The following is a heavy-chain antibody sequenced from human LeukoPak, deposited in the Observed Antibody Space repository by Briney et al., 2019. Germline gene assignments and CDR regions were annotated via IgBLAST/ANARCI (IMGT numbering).Heavy chain of an antibody. CDR1: GFTFSSYA. J-gene: IGHJ6*03. CDR2: ISGSGGST. Sequence: PGGSLRLSCAASGFTFSSYAMSWVRQAPGKGLEWVSAISGSGGSTYYADSVKGRFTISRDSSKNTLYLQMNSLRAEDTAVYYCARVIGVVPAAMDVWGKGTTVTISS. V-gene: IGHV3-23*01. CDR3: ARVIGVVPAAMDV. D-gene: IGHD2-2*01.